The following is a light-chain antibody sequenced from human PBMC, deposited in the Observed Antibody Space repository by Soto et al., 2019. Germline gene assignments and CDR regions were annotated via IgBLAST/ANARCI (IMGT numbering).Light chain of an antibody. J-gene: IGLJ1*01. V-gene: IGLV2-14*01. CDR3: FSKICGFIYA. CDR1: NTDLGVYGY. Sequence: QSVLAQPASVSGAFGQSITISCSGPNTDLGVYGYVSWYQHHPGKAPQLLIYDVNIRPSGISDRFSGSKSGDTASLTISGLLAEDEAHYFCFSKICGFIYAFGTGTKVTV. CDR2: DVN.